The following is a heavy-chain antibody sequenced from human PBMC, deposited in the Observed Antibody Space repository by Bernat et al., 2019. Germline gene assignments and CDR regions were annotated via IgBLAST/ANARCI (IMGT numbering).Heavy chain of an antibody. CDR3: ARGQLGFGVGPGCYFFGFDP. D-gene: IGHD2-8*01. V-gene: IGHV4-4*02. CDR2: IYHSGST. Sequence: QVQLQESGPGLVEPSGTLSLTCAVSGGSISSSNWWSWVRQPPGKGLEWIGEIYHSGSTNYNPSLKSRVTISVDKSKNQFSLKLSSVTAGDTAVYYCARGQLGFGVGPGCYFFGFDPWGQGTLV. CDR1: GGSISSSNW. J-gene: IGHJ5*02.